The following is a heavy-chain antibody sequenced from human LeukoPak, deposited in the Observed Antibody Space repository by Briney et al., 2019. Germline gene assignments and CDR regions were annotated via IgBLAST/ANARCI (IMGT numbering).Heavy chain of an antibody. J-gene: IGHJ2*01. CDR1: GFTFSSYW. D-gene: IGHD1-26*01. CDR3: ATRVGGTGNWCFDL. V-gene: IGHV3-74*01. CDR2: INIDASST. Sequence: PGGSLRLTCAASGFTFSSYWMHWVRQAPGKGLVWVSRINIDASSTTYADSVKGRFSISRDNAKNTLYLQMNNLRAEDTAVYYCATRVGGTGNWCFDLWGRGTLVTVSS.